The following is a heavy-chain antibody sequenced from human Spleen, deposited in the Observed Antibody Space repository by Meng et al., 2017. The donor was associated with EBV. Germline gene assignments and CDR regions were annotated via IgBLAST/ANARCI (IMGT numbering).Heavy chain of an antibody. J-gene: IGHJ5*01. D-gene: IGHD5-12*01. CDR2: IFYSGST. CDR1: GGSISSSFYY. V-gene: IGHV4-39*07. Sequence: QRQESGPGLVKPSETLSLPCAVSGGSISSSFYYWGWIRQPPGKGLEWIGSIFYSGSTYYNPSLKSRVTMSVDTSKNQFSLKLTSVTAADTAMYYCAREGSGYGNNFFDSWGQGPLVTVSS. CDR3: AREGSGYGNNFFDS.